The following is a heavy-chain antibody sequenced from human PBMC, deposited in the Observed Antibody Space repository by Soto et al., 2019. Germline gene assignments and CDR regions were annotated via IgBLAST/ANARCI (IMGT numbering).Heavy chain of an antibody. D-gene: IGHD3-16*01. V-gene: IGHV4-39*01. CDR3: ARPGGAGPDAFDI. J-gene: IGHJ3*02. CDR1: GGSISSSSYY. CDR2: IYYSGGT. Sequence: SETLSLTCTVSGGSISSSSYYWGWIRQPPGKGLEWIGSIYYSGGTYYNPSLKSRVTISVDTSKNQFSLKLSSVTAADTAVYYCARPGGAGPDAFDIWGQGTMVTVSS.